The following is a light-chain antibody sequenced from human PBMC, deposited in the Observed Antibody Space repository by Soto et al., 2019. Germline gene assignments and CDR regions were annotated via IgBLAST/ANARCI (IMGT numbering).Light chain of an antibody. J-gene: IGKJ1*01. V-gene: IGKV1-5*01. CDR2: DAS. CDR3: QHYHDYPWT. Sequence: DIQMTQSPSTLSASVGDRVTITCRASQSISAWLAWYQQKPGEAPTLLIYDASSLESGVPSRFRGGGSETEFTLTISSLQPDDVATYYCQHYHDYPWTFGQGTKVDIK. CDR1: QSISAW.